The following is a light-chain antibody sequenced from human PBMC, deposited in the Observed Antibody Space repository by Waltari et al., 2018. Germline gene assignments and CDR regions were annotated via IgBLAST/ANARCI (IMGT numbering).Light chain of an antibody. J-gene: IGKJ4*01. CDR1: QDVNDY. CDR2: DAS. Sequence: EIVLTQSPATLSLSPGQRAALSCRASQDVNDYLAWYQQKPGQPPRLLIYDASKRATGIPARFSGSGSGTDFTHTISTLEPEDFGVYYCQQRYAFGGGTKVEI. CDR3: QQRYA. V-gene: IGKV3-11*01.